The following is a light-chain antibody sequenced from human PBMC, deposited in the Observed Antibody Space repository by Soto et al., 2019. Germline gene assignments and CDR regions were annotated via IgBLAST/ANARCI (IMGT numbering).Light chain of an antibody. CDR1: SSDVDTHNY. Sequence: QSVLTQPASVSGSPGQSITISCTATSSDVDTHNYVSWYQQYPGKAPKLMIYEVINRPSVVSNRFSGSKSGNTASLIISGLQAEDEADYYCSSYTSSSTLVFGGGTKLTVL. J-gene: IGLJ2*01. CDR3: SSYTSSSTLV. CDR2: EVI. V-gene: IGLV2-14*01.